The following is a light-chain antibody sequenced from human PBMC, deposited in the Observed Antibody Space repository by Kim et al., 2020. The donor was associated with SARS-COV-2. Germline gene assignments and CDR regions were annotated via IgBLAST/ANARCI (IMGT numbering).Light chain of an antibody. V-gene: IGLV1-40*01. CDR1: NFNIGAGSD. Sequence: RVTISCSGSNFNIGAGSDVHWYQQLPGTAPKLLIYGNSNRPSGVPDRFSGSKSGTSASLAITGLQAEDEADYYCQSYDNRLSGSVFGGGTKVTVL. CDR2: GNS. CDR3: QSYDNRLSGSV. J-gene: IGLJ2*01.